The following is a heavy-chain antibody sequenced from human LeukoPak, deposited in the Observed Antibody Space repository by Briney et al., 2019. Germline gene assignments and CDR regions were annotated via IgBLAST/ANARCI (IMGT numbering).Heavy chain of an antibody. D-gene: IGHD6-19*01. CDR3: AVIAVAASASVDH. J-gene: IGHJ4*02. CDR2: INPNSGGT. Sequence: ASVKVSCKASGYTFTGYYMHWVRQAPGQGLEWMGWINPNSGGTNYAQKFQGRVTMTRDTSISTAYMELSRLRSDDTAVYYCAVIAVAASASVDHWGQGTLVTVSS. CDR1: GYTFTGYY. V-gene: IGHV1-2*02.